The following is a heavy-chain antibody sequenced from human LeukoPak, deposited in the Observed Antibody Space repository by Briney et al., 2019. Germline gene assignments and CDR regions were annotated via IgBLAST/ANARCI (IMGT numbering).Heavy chain of an antibody. J-gene: IGHJ4*02. CDR3: ATAADYYDSSTYYYGGFDY. D-gene: IGHD3-22*01. V-gene: IGHV3-74*01. Sequence: GGSLRLSCTASGFTFRNNWMHWVRQAPGKGLIWVSRINLDGTETTYADSVKGRFTISRDNAKNTLYLQMNSLRAEDTAVYYCATAADYYDSSTYYYGGFDYWGQGTLVTVSS. CDR1: GFTFRNNW. CDR2: INLDGTET.